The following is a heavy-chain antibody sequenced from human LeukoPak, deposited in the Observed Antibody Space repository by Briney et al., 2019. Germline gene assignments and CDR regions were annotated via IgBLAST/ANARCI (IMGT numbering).Heavy chain of an antibody. CDR3: AKDLRLSGSYRSGNY. V-gene: IGHV3-23*01. Sequence: GGSLRLSCAASGFTFSNYAMSWVRQAPGKGLEWVSATVGSGPNTYHADSVRGRFTISRDNSKNTLYLQMNSLRAEDTALYYCAKDLRLSGSYRSGNYWGQGTLVTVSS. J-gene: IGHJ4*02. CDR1: GFTFSNYA. CDR2: TVGSGPNT. D-gene: IGHD1-26*01.